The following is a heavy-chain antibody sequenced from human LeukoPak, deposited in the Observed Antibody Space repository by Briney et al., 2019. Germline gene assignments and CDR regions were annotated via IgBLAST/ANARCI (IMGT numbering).Heavy chain of an antibody. CDR1: GGSLSSSTYY. D-gene: IGHD1-26*01. J-gene: IGHJ5*02. V-gene: IGHV4-39*01. CDR2: ISYSGST. Sequence: PSETLSLTCTVPGGSLSSSTYYWGWIRQPPGKGLEWFGSISYSGSTYYNPSLKSRLTISLDTSRNQFSLKLSSLTAADTAVYYCARLGRIVGVTSWFDPWGQGTLVTVSS. CDR3: ARLGRIVGVTSWFDP.